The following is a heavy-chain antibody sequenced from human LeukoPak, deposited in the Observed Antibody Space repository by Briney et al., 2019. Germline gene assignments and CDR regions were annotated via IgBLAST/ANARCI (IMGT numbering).Heavy chain of an antibody. J-gene: IGHJ4*02. CDR1: GFTFSPYS. D-gene: IGHD5-18*01. Sequence: SGGSLRLSCAATGFTFSPYSMNWVRQAPGKGLEWVSYISSGSSTIYYADSVKSRFTISRDNAKNSLYLQMNSLRDEDTAVYYCASGSYGQFDYWGQGTLVTVSS. CDR2: ISSGSSTI. CDR3: ASGSYGQFDY. V-gene: IGHV3-48*02.